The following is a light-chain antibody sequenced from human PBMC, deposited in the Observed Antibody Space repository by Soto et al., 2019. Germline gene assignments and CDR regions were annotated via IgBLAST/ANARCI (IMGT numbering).Light chain of an antibody. CDR1: QSVSSSY. Sequence: EIELTQSPGTLSLSPGERATLSCRASQSVSSSYLAWYQQKPGQAPRLLIYDASSRATGIPDRFSGSGSGTAFTLTISRLEPEDLAVYYCQQYGSSPLTFGGGTKVELK. CDR3: QQYGSSPLT. J-gene: IGKJ4*01. CDR2: DAS. V-gene: IGKV3-20*01.